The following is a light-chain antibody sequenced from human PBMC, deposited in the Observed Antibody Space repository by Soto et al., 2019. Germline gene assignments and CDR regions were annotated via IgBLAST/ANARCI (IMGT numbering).Light chain of an antibody. V-gene: IGKV1-39*01. CDR2: AAS. Sequence: DIQMTQSPSSLSASVGDRVTITCRASQFINTFLNWYQQKPREAPKLLIYAASSLQRGVSSRFSGSGSDTVFTLTITNLQPEDFATYYCQQSYSQPLTFGGGTKVDIK. CDR3: QQSYSQPLT. CDR1: QFINTF. J-gene: IGKJ4*01.